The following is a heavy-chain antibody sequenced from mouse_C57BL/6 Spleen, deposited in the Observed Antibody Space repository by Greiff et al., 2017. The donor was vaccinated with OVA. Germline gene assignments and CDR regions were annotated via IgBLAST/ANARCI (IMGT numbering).Heavy chain of an antibody. J-gene: IGHJ2*01. Sequence: QVQLQQPGAELVRPGSSVKLSCKASGYTFTSYWMDWVKQRPGQGLEWIGNIYPSDSETHYNQKFKDKATLTVDKSSSTAYMQLSSLTSEDSAVYYCAREGATTVVATSFDYWGQGTTLTVSS. D-gene: IGHD1-1*01. V-gene: IGHV1-61*01. CDR2: IYPSDSET. CDR3: AREGATTVVATSFDY. CDR1: GYTFTSYW.